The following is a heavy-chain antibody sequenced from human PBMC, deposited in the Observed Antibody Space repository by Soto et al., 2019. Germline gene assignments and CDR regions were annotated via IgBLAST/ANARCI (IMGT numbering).Heavy chain of an antibody. D-gene: IGHD6-19*01. CDR3: ARSTVDTIVTSGWCHYLDP. Sequence: VQLLDSGGGLVQPGGSLRISCAASVFTFSSSAMSWVRQAPGNGLESVSAVRGWCGATYYADSVRGRFTISRDNSKNTLYLQMNSLRAEYTARYCGARSTVDTIVTSGWCHYLDPWGQGTLITVSS. CDR2: VRGWCGAT. CDR1: VFTFSSSA. J-gene: IGHJ5*02. V-gene: IGHV3-23*01.